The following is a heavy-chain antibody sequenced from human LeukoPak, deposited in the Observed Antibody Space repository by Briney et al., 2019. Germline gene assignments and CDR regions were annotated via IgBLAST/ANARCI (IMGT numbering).Heavy chain of an antibody. J-gene: IGHJ6*02. CDR1: GFTFSSYS. CDR3: AKEYVAGTNYYYGMDV. D-gene: IGHD6-19*01. CDR2: ISSSSSYI. Sequence: KAGGSLRLSCAASGFTFSSYSMNWVRQAPGKGLEWVSSISSSSSYIYYADSVKGRFTISRDNAKNSLYLQMNNLRAEDTAVYYCAKEYVAGTNYYYGMDVWGQGTTVTVSS. V-gene: IGHV3-21*01.